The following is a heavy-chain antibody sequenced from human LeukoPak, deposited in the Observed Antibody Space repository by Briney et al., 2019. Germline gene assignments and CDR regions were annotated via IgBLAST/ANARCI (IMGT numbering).Heavy chain of an antibody. D-gene: IGHD3-3*01. CDR1: GGSFSGYY. Sequence: SETLSLTCAVYGGSFSGYYWSWIRQPPEKGLEWIWEINHSGSTNYNPSLKSRVTISVDTSKNQFSLKLSSVTAADTAVYYCARGHYDFWSGYWSWGQGTTVTVSS. CDR3: ARGHYDFWSGYWS. J-gene: IGHJ6*02. CDR2: INHSGST. V-gene: IGHV4-34*01.